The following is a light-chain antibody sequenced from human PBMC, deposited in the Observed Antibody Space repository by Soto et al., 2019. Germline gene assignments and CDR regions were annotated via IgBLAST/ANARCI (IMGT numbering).Light chain of an antibody. J-gene: IGKJ1*01. CDR3: QQYNSYFWT. CDR2: QAS. CDR1: QSMSSW. V-gene: IGKV1-5*03. Sequence: DIQMTQSPSTLSASLGDRFTITCLASQSMSSWLSCYQQKTEKAPKLMIYQASSLQSGVPSMLSGSGSGTEFTLTISSLQPDDFATYYCQQYNSYFWTFGQGTKVDIK.